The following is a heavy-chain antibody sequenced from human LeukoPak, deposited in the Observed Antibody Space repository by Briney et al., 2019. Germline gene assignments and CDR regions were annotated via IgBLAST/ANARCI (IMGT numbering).Heavy chain of an antibody. CDR1: GFTFSGYS. Sequence: PGGSLRLSCAASGFTFSGYSMNWIRQAPGKGLEWVSSISSSSSYIYYADSVKGRFTISRDNAKNSLYLQMNSLRAEDTAVYYCARDPGYAIDYGGPRNAFDIWGQGTMVTVSS. V-gene: IGHV3-21*01. D-gene: IGHD4-23*01. CDR3: ARDPGYAIDYGGPRNAFDI. J-gene: IGHJ3*02. CDR2: ISSSSSYI.